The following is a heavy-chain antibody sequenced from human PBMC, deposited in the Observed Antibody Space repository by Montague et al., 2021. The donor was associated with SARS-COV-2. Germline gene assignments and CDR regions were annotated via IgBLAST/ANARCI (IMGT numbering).Heavy chain of an antibody. V-gene: IGHV3-33*01. CDR1: GFTYSKYG. D-gene: IGHD7-27*01. CDR2: IWNDGSKK. J-gene: IGHJ4*02. CDR3: VGDPGDPDTFDY. Sequence: SRSLSCSASGFTYSKYGVHWVRQAPGKGLEWVASIWNDGSKKYHADSVKGRFTISRDNSNNMLYLQMDSLRAEDAAVYYCVGDPGDPDTFDYWGRGTQVTVSS.